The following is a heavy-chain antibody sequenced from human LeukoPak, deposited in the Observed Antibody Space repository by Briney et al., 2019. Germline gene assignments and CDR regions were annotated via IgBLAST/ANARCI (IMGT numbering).Heavy chain of an antibody. V-gene: IGHV3-23*01. D-gene: IGHD5-12*01. CDR2: ISGSGGST. Sequence: GGSLRLSCAASGFTFSSYGMSWVRQAPEKGLEWVSAISGSGGSTYYADSVKGRFTISRDNSKNTLYLQMNSLRAEDTAVYYCARDPDSGYGNFDYWGQGTLVTVSS. CDR1: GFTFSSYG. CDR3: ARDPDSGYGNFDY. J-gene: IGHJ4*02.